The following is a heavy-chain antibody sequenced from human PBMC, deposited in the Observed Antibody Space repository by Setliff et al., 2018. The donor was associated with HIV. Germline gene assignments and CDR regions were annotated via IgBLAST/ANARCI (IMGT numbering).Heavy chain of an antibody. CDR1: GYTFITYY. CDR3: ARDHMSVGAWVGATSRGLFQH. CDR2: INPSGGST. V-gene: IGHV1-46*01. D-gene: IGHD1-26*01. J-gene: IGHJ1*01. Sequence: ASVKVSCKASGYTFITYYMHWVRQAPGQGLEWMGIINPSGGSTNYAQKFQGRVTRTRDTSTSTVYMELSSLRSEDTAVYYCARDHMSVGAWVGATSRGLFQHWGQGTLVTVSS.